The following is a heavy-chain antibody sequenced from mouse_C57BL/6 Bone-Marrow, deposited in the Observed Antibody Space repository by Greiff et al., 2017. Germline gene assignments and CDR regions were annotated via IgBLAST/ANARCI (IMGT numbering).Heavy chain of an antibody. D-gene: IGHD1-1*01. CDR1: GFTFSSYA. V-gene: IGHV5-4*03. Sequence: EVKVVESGGGLVKPGGSLKLSCAASGFTFSSYAMSWVRQTPEKRLEWVATISDGGSYTYYPDNVKGRFTISRDNAKNNLYLQMSHLKSEDTAMYYCARGPPYGSTYAMDYWGQGTSVTVSS. CDR2: ISDGGSYT. CDR3: ARGPPYGSTYAMDY. J-gene: IGHJ4*01.